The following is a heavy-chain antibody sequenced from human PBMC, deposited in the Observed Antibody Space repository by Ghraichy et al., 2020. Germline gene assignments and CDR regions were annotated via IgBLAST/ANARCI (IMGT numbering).Heavy chain of an antibody. CDR1: GFTFSTSG. J-gene: IGHJ4*02. V-gene: IGHV3-30*18. Sequence: LSLTCAASGFTFSTSGMHWVRQAPGKGLEWVAFISYSGSNTYYADSVKGRFTISRDNSKSMLYLQMNSLRPEDTAVYYCVKDPILDYWGQGTLVTVPS. CDR3: VKDPILDY. CDR2: ISYSGSNT.